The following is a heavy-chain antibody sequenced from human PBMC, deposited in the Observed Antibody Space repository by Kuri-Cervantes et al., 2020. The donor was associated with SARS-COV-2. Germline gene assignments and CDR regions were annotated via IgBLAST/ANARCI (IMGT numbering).Heavy chain of an antibody. CDR1: GFTFSSYG. V-gene: IGHV3-30*02. Sequence: GESLKISCAASGFTFSSYGMHWVRQAPGKGLEWVAFIRYDGSNKYYADSVKGRFTISRDNSKSTLYLQMNGLRAEDTAVYYCQAQLTFGGVFAQDDYWGQGTLVTVSS. J-gene: IGHJ4*02. CDR2: IRYDGSNK. CDR3: QAQLTFGGVFAQDDY. D-gene: IGHD3-16*02.